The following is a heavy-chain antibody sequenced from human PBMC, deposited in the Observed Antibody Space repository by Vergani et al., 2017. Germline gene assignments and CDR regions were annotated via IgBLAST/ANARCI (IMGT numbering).Heavy chain of an antibody. CDR1: GYSISSGYY. J-gene: IGHJ5*02. D-gene: IGHD2-2*01. Sequence: QVQLQESGPGLVKPSETLSLTCAVSGYSISSGYYWGWLRQPPGKGLEWIGSILHSGSTYYNPSVKSRVTISVDTSKNQFSLKLSSVTAADTAVYYCARGVYCSSTSCYLTTGSRWFDPWGQGTLVTVSS. CDR3: ARGVYCSSTSCYLTTGSRWFDP. V-gene: IGHV4-38-2*01. CDR2: ILHSGST.